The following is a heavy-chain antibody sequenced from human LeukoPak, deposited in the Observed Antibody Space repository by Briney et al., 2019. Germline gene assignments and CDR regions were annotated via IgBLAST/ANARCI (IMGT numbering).Heavy chain of an antibody. CDR2: IWYDGSNK. D-gene: IGHD3-3*01. V-gene: IGHV3-33*08. J-gene: IGHJ4*02. Sequence: GGSLRLSCAASGFIFTDYWMTWVRRAPGKGLEWVAVIWYDGSNKYYADSVKGRFTISRDNSKNTLDLQMNSLRAEDTAVYYCARERSYDFWSGYSTPDYWGQGTLVTVSS. CDR3: ARERSYDFWSGYSTPDY. CDR1: GFIFTDYW.